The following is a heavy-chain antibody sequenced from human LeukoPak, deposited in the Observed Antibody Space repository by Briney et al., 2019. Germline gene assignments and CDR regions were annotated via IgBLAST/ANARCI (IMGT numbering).Heavy chain of an antibody. CDR2: ISHDGSNK. CDR3: ASPSGSYFPLDY. D-gene: IGHD1-26*01. V-gene: IGHV3-30-3*01. J-gene: IGHJ4*02. Sequence: GGSLRLSCAASGFTFSSYAMHWVRQAPGKGLEWVAVISHDGSNKYYADSVKGRFTISRDNSKNTLYLQMNSLRAEDTAVYYCASPSGSYFPLDYWGQGTLVTVSS. CDR1: GFTFSSYA.